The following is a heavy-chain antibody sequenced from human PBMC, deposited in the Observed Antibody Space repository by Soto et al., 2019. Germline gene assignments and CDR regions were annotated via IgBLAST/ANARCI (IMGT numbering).Heavy chain of an antibody. V-gene: IGHV4-4*02. D-gene: IGHD6-19*01. J-gene: IGHJ4*02. CDR1: GGSISDNW. Sequence: QVQLQESGPGLVKPSGTLSLTCAVSGGSISDNWWSWVRQPPGKGLEWIGEIYHTGTTHYHPSLWGRVTISIDKSRNLFSLKLGAVTAAETAVYSCARHIAVPSTRGFDFWGQGTLVTVSS. CDR2: IYHTGTT. CDR3: ARHIAVPSTRGFDF.